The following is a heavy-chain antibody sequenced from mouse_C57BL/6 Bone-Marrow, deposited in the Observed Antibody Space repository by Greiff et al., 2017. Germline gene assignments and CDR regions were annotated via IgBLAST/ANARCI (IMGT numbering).Heavy chain of an antibody. CDR1: GFTFSDYY. CDR2: ISNGGGST. CDR3: ARDYYGSSDY. D-gene: IGHD1-1*01. V-gene: IGHV5-12*01. J-gene: IGHJ2*01. Sequence: EVKLQESGGGLVQPGGSLKLSCAASGFTFSDYYMYWVRPTPEKRLEWVAYISNGGGSTYYPDTVKGRFTISRDNAKNTLYLQMSRLKSEDTDMYYCARDYYGSSDYWGQGTTLTVSS.